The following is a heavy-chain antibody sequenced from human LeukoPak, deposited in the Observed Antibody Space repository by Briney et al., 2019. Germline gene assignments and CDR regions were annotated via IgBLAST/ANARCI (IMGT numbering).Heavy chain of an antibody. J-gene: IGHJ6*02. D-gene: IGHD3-10*01. Sequence: GGSLRLSCAASGFTFSSYGMHWVRQAPGKGLEWVAVISYDGSNKYYADSVKGRFTISRDNSKNTLYLQMNSLRAEDTAVYYCARPRLGFGELYGMDVWGQGTTVTVSS. CDR2: ISYDGSNK. CDR3: ARPRLGFGELYGMDV. V-gene: IGHV3-30*03. CDR1: GFTFSSYG.